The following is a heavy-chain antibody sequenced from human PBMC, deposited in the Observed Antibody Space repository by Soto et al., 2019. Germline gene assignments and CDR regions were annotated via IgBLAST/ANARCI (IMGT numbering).Heavy chain of an antibody. V-gene: IGHV6-1*01. CDR1: GDSASSNSAA. Sequence: PSQTLSLTCAISGDSASSNSAAWNWIRQPPSRGLEWLGRTYYRSKWYYDYAESMKSRITISPDTSKNQFSLPLNSVSPEHTAVYFCASLEGPGHWGQGTMGTV. CDR3: ASLEGPGH. CDR2: TYYRSKWYY. J-gene: IGHJ3*01.